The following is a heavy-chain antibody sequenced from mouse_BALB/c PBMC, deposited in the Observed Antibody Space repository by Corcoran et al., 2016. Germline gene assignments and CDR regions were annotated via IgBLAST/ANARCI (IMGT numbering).Heavy chain of an antibody. CDR2: IYPGSGNT. CDR3: ATTVVDY. D-gene: IGHD1-1*01. Sequence: QVQLQQSGAELARPGASVKLSCKASGYTFTGYYINWVKQRPGQGLEWIGEIYPGSGNTYYNEKFKGKATLTSDKSSSTAYMQLSSLTSEDSAVYFCATTVVDYWGQGTTLTVSS. V-gene: IGHV1-76*01. CDR1: GYTFTGYY. J-gene: IGHJ2*01.